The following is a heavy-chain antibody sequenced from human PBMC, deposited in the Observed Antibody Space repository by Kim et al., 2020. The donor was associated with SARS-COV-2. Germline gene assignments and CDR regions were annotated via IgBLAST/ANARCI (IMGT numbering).Heavy chain of an antibody. V-gene: IGHV1-2*06. J-gene: IGHJ5*02. CDR1: GYTFTGYY. CDR3: ARDKEYSSSSWFDP. D-gene: IGHD6-6*01. CDR2: INPNSGGT. Sequence: ASVKVSCKASGYTFTGYYMHWVRQAPGQGLEWMGRINPNSGGTNYAQKFQGRVTMTRDTSISTAYMELSRLRSDDTAVYYCARDKEYSSSSWFDPWGQGTLVTVSS.